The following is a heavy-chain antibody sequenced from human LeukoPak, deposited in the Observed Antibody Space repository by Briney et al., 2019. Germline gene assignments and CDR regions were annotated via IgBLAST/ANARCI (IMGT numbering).Heavy chain of an antibody. CDR3: ARHTWIGTSYFYYYMDV. Sequence: NPSETLSLTCAVYGESLSGYYWTWIRQPPGKGLEWIGEINHSGSTTYNPSLKSRVTISVDTSKNQFSLRLSSVTAADTAVYYCARHTWIGTSYFYYYMDVWGKGTTVIVSS. CDR1: GESLSGYY. CDR2: INHSGST. J-gene: IGHJ6*03. V-gene: IGHV4-34*01. D-gene: IGHD1-1*01.